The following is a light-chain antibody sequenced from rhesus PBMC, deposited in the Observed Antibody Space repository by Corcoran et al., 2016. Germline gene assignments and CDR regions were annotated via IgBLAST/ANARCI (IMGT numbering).Light chain of an antibody. CDR1: QNIYSN. Sequence: DIQMTQSPSALSASVGYRVTISCRASQNIYSNLAWYQQKPGKAPQLLIYAATSLQTGIPSRFSGIGSWTDFTLTISSLQPEDSAAYYCQHYYDNPLTFGGGTKVELK. CDR2: AAT. V-gene: IGKV1S12*01. J-gene: IGKJ4*01. CDR3: QHYYDNPLT.